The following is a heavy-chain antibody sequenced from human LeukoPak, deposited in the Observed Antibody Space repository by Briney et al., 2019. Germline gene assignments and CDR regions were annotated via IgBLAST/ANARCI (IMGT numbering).Heavy chain of an antibody. CDR2: ISANTAKT. D-gene: IGHD6-13*01. J-gene: IGHJ4*02. CDR1: GYTFSTYG. V-gene: IGHV1-18*01. CDR3: AKVAGDRMDY. Sequence: ASVKVSCKASGYTFSTYGFCWVRQAPGHGLEWMGWISANTAKTDYAQKFRGRVAMTTDTSTSTAYMELRSLRPDDTAVYFCAKVAGDRMDYWGQGTLVTVSS.